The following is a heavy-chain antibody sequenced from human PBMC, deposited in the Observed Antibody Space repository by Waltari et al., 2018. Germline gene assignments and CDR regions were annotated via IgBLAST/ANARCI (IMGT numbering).Heavy chain of an antibody. D-gene: IGHD4-17*01. CDR1: GGTFRSQH. Sequence: QVQLVQSGAEVKKPGSSVKVSCKASGGTFRSQHISWGRQAPGQGLEWRGRIIPILGIANDAQKFQGRVTITADKSTSTAYMELSSLRSEDTAVYYCARSYGDYVFDYWGQGTLVTVSS. CDR2: IIPILGIA. J-gene: IGHJ4*02. V-gene: IGHV1-69*02. CDR3: ARSYGDYVFDY.